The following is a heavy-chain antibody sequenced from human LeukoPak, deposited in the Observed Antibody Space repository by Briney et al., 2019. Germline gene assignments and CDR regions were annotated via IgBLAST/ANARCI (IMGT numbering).Heavy chain of an antibody. Sequence: ASVKVSCKASGYTFTANYMHWVRQAPGQGLEWMGWINPNSGATKSAQNFQGRVTMTRDTSISTAYMEVSRLRSDDTAVYYCARVLDSSGYPDYWGQGTLVTVSS. CDR2: INPNSGAT. CDR3: ARVLDSSGYPDY. CDR1: GYTFTANY. J-gene: IGHJ4*02. D-gene: IGHD3-22*01. V-gene: IGHV1-2*02.